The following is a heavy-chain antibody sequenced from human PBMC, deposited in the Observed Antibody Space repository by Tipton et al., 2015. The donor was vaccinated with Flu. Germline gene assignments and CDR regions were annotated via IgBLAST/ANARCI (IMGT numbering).Heavy chain of an antibody. Sequence: QLVQSGAEVKKPGASVKVSCKASGYTFTSYGISWVRQAPGQGLEWMGWISAYNGNTNYAQRLQGRVTMTTDTSTSTAYMELRSLRSDDTAVYYCARGTAGYSSSWFVYYYYGMDVWGQGTTVTVSS. CDR1: GYTFTSYG. CDR3: ARGTAGYSSSWFVYYYYGMDV. CDR2: ISAYNGNT. D-gene: IGHD6-13*01. J-gene: IGHJ6*02. V-gene: IGHV1-18*01.